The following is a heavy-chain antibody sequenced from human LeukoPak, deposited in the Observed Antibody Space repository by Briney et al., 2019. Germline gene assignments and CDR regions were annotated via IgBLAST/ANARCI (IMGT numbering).Heavy chain of an antibody. Sequence: SVKVSCKASGGTFSSYAISWVRQAPGQGLEWMGGIIPIFGTANYAQKFQGRVTITADESTSTAYMELSSLRSEDTAVYYCAREKFAAAGSNPYFDYWGQGTLVTVSS. D-gene: IGHD6-13*01. V-gene: IGHV1-69*01. CDR2: IIPIFGTA. CDR3: AREKFAAAGSNPYFDY. CDR1: GGTFSSYA. J-gene: IGHJ4*02.